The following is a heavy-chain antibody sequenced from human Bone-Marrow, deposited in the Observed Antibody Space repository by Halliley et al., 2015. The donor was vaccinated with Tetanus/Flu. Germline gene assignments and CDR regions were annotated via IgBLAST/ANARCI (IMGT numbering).Heavy chain of an antibody. V-gene: IGHV4-59*01. Sequence: TLSLTCTVSGASINHFYWSWIRQSPGKGLEWIGYIHYSGITNYNPPLKSRATISVDTTKSQFSLRLSSVTAADAAVYYCARDPNGRGYNFGSNWFDPWGQGAVVPASS. J-gene: IGHJ5*02. CDR1: GASINHFY. CDR2: IHYSGIT. D-gene: IGHD3-10*01. CDR3: ARDPNGRGYNFGSNWFDP.